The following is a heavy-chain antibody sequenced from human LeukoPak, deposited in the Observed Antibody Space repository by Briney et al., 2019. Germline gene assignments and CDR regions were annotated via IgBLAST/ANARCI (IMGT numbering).Heavy chain of an antibody. Sequence: GASVKVSCKASGFTFTDYFMHWVRQAPGQGLEWMGRFNLKTGVTTYGKKFQGRVTMTRDTSIRTAYMELSRLRPDDTAVYYCARAPRYYDASGSYPLGHWGQGTLVTVSS. V-gene: IGHV1-2*06. CDR3: ARAPRYYDASGSYPLGH. J-gene: IGHJ4*02. D-gene: IGHD3-22*01. CDR2: FNLKTGVT. CDR1: GFTFTDYF.